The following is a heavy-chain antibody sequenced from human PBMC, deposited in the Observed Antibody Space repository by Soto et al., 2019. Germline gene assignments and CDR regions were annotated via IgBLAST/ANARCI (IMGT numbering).Heavy chain of an antibody. CDR3: ARHTTIPHGYYMDV. CDR2: IYPSDSDT. D-gene: IGHD1-26*01. J-gene: IGHJ6*03. V-gene: IGHV5-51*01. Sequence: GESLKISCKVSGYIFTSYWIGWVRQMPGKGLEWMGIIYPSDSDTRYSPSFQGQVTISADKSFSTAYLQWSSLKASDTAMYYCARHTTIPHGYYMDVWGKGTTVTVSS. CDR1: GYIFTSYW.